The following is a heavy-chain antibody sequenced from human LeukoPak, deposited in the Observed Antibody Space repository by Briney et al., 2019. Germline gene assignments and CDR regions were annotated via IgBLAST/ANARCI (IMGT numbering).Heavy chain of an antibody. V-gene: IGHV5-51*01. CDR3: TRHEGYYYYYMDV. CDR2: IYPGDSDT. CDR1: GNSFTSYW. J-gene: IGHJ6*03. Sequence: GASLQISYKGSGNSFTSYWIGRARQMPGKGLAWMGIIYPGDSDTRYSPSFQGQATISADKSISTAYLQWNSLKASDTAIYYCTRHEGYYYYYMDVWGKGTTVTVSS.